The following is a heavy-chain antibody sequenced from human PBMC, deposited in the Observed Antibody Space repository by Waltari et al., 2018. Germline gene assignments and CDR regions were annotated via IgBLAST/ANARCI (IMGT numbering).Heavy chain of an antibody. V-gene: IGHV3-23*01. CDR1: GFTFRIFA. CDR2: ISDSGGST. D-gene: IGHD3-10*01. CDR3: AKDLGRYEVRGIST. J-gene: IGHJ5*02. Sequence: EVQLLESGGGLVQPGGSLRLSWAASGFTFRIFALSWVRQAPGKGLEWVSSISDSGGSTYFADSVKGRFTISRDNYNNTLYLQMNSLRGEDTAVYYCAKDLGRYEVRGISTWGQGALVTVSS.